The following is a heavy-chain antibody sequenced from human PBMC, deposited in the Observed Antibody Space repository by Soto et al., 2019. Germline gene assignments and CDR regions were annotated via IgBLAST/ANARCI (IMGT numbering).Heavy chain of an antibody. CDR1: GGSISRGGYY. D-gene: IGHD3-10*02. CDR3: DRYLSVLRGWFDP. Sequence: QVQLQESGPGLVKPSQTLSLTCTVSGGSISRGGYYCSWIRQHPGKGLEWIGYIYYSGSTYYNPSLKRRVTISVDTSQNQFSLKLSSVTAADTAVYYCDRYLSVLRGWFDPWGHGPLVTVAS. CDR2: IYYSGST. J-gene: IGHJ5*02. V-gene: IGHV4-31*03.